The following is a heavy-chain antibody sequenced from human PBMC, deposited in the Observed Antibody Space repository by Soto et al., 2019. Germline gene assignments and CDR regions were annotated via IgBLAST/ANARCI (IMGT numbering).Heavy chain of an antibody. J-gene: IGHJ4*02. D-gene: IGHD1-26*01. CDR3: ARDGGRHSGGIGY. Sequence: VQLVQSGAEVQKPGSSVKVSCKASGGTFSSYSINWVRQAPGQGLEWMGEIIPIFGTANYAQKFQGRVTITADESTGTAYMVLSSMRSADAAVYSCARDGGRHSGGIGYWGQGTLVTVSS. CDR1: GGTFSSYS. CDR2: IIPIFGTA. V-gene: IGHV1-69*01.